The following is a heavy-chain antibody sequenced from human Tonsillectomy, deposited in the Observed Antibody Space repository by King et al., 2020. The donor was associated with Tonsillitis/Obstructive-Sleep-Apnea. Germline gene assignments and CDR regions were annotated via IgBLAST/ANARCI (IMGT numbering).Heavy chain of an antibody. CDR1: GDSITSGGYY. CDR2: IYDSETT. CDR3: AREGAHYASGFDH. V-gene: IGHV4-31*03. J-gene: IGHJ4*02. Sequence: VQLQESGPGLVKPSQTLSLTCTVSGDSITSGGYYWSWIRQHPGKGLEWIGYIYDSETTSHNPSLKSRVTISVDTSKNHFSLKLTSVTAADSAVYFCAREGAHYASGFDHWGQGILVTVSS. D-gene: IGHD2-2*01.